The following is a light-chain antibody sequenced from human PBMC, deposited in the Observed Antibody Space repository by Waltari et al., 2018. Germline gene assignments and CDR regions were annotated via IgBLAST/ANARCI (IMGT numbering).Light chain of an antibody. CDR1: SSDVGNYNL. CDR2: EVT. Sequence: QSGLTQPASVSGSPGQSITISCTGTSSDVGNYNLVSWYQQYPGKAPKLMVYEVTKRTSGVCDCFSGSKAGNTASLTIYGLQSEDEADYYCCSYAGLGIYVFGTGTKVTVL. V-gene: IGLV2-23*02. CDR3: CSYAGLGIYV. J-gene: IGLJ1*01.